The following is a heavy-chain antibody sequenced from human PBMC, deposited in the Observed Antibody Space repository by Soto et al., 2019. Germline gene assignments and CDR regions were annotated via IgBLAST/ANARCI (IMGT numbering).Heavy chain of an antibody. CDR1: GGSVSGTNEY. V-gene: IGHV4-39*02. J-gene: IGHJ1*01. CDR2: LHYDGRT. Sequence: QLQLQESGPGLVEPSETLSLTCTVSGGSVSGTNEYWGWIRHPPGKGLVWIARLHYDGRTYYTPPLKSRVTISADTSKNHFSLKLSSVTAADPAVYYCARTYFGSGSYSSWGQGTLVIVSS. D-gene: IGHD3-10*01. CDR3: ARTYFGSGSYSS.